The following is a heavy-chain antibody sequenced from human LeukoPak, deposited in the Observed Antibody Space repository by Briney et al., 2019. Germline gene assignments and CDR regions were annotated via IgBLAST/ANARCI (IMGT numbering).Heavy chain of an antibody. V-gene: IGHV3-9*01. CDR2: ISWNSGST. Sequence: GGSLRLSCAASGFTFDDYAMYWVRQSPGKGLEWVSGISWNSGSTGYADSVRGRFTISRDNAKKSLYLQMNSLRDEDTALYYCAKDQATFGIYDFGMDVWGQGTKVTVSS. J-gene: IGHJ6*02. D-gene: IGHD3-3*01. CDR1: GFTFDDYA. CDR3: AKDQATFGIYDFGMDV.